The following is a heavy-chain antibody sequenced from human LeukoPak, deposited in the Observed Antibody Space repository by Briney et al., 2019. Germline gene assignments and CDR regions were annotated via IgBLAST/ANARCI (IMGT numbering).Heavy chain of an antibody. CDR2: ISSSSSTI. Sequence: GGSLRLSCAASGFTFSSYSMNWVRQAPGKGLEWVSYISSSSSTIYYADSVKGRFTISRDNAKNSLYLQMNSLRAEDTAVYYCASLIAAAGLDYWGRGTLVTVSS. J-gene: IGHJ4*02. D-gene: IGHD6-13*01. CDR3: ASLIAAAGLDY. CDR1: GFTFSSYS. V-gene: IGHV3-48*01.